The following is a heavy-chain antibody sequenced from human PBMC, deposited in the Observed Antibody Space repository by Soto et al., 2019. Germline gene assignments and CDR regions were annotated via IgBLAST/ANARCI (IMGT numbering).Heavy chain of an antibody. V-gene: IGHV4-30-4*01. Sequence: SETLSLTCTVSGDSISSGDYYWSWIRQSPDKGLELIGYTYHSGRTYYKPSLKSRVTISADTSKNQFSLKLSSVTAADTAVYYCARRHYYDSSGYADALDIWGQGTSVTVSS. CDR3: ARRHYYDSSGYADALDI. J-gene: IGHJ3*02. CDR2: TYHSGRT. CDR1: GDSISSGDYY. D-gene: IGHD3-22*01.